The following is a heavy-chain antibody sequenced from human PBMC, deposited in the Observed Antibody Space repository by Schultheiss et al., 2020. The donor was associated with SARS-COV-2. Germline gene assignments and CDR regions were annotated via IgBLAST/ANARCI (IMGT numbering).Heavy chain of an antibody. Sequence: SETLSLTCTVSGGSISSGGYYWSWIRQHPGKGLEWIGSIYYSGSTYYNPSLKSRVTISVDTSKNQFSLKLSSVTAADTAVYYCARHADSVDAVAGRGEFDYWGQGTLVTVSS. V-gene: IGHV4-39*01. D-gene: IGHD6-19*01. J-gene: IGHJ4*02. CDR3: ARHADSVDAVAGRGEFDY. CDR2: IYYSGST. CDR1: GGSISSGGYY.